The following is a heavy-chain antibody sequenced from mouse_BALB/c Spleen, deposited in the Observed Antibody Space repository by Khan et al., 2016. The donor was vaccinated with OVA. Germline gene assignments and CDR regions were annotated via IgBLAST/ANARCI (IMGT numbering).Heavy chain of an antibody. V-gene: IGHV9-1*02. CDR3: ARIASCWYSDV. Sequence: QIQLVQSGPELKKPGETVKISCKASGYTFTNYGMNWVKQAPGKGLKWMGWINTYTGEPTYADDFKGRFVFSLETSASTAYLQISNLKNEDMTTYFWARIASCWYSDVWGAGTTVTVSS. CDR2: INTYTGEP. J-gene: IGHJ1*01. CDR1: GYTFTNYG.